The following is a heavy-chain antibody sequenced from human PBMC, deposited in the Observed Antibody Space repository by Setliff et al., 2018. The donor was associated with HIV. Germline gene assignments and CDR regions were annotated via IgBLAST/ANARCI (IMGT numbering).Heavy chain of an antibody. J-gene: IGHJ6*03. CDR3: ARGHMLITYYYYYYMDV. V-gene: IGHV4-59*01. CDR1: GGSISSYY. D-gene: IGHD3-10*02. CDR2: IYYSGST. Sequence: SETLSLTCTVSGGSISSYYWSWIRQPPGKGLEWIGYIYYSGSTNYNPSLKSRVTISVDTSKNQFSLKLSSVTAADTAVYNCARGHMLITYYYYYYMDVWGKGTTVTVSS.